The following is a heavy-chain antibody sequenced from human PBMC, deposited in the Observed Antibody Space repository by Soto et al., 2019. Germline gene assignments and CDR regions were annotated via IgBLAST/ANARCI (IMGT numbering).Heavy chain of an antibody. V-gene: IGHV1-2*02. Sequence: ASVKVSCKASGYTFTGYYMHWVRQAPGQGREGMGWINPNSGGTNYGQKFQGRVTMTRDTSISTAYMELSRLRSDDTAVYYCARHRRQWLVRSYYYGMDVWGQGTTVTVSS. CDR1: GYTFTGYY. D-gene: IGHD6-19*01. CDR3: ARHRRQWLVRSYYYGMDV. CDR2: INPNSGGT. J-gene: IGHJ6*02.